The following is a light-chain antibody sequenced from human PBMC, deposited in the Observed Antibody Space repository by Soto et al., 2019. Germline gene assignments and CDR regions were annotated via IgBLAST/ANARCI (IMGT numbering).Light chain of an antibody. CDR3: SSYTSSSIDYV. V-gene: IGLV2-14*01. Sequence: TGXSSDVGGYNYVSWYQQHPGKAPKLMIXEVSNRPSGVSNRFSGSKSGNTASLTISGLQAEDEADYYCSSYTSSSIDYVFGTGTKLTVL. CDR2: EVS. J-gene: IGLJ1*01. CDR1: SSDVGGYNY.